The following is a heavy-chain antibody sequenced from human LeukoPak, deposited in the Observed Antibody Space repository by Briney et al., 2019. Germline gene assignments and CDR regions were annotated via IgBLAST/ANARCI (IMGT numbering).Heavy chain of an antibody. CDR1: GFTFSSYW. CDR3: AREIIRIAEGAFDI. J-gene: IGHJ3*02. D-gene: IGHD1-14*01. V-gene: IGHV3-7*01. Sequence: GGSLRLSCAASGFTFSSYWMNWVRQAPGKGLEWVANINQDGSENYYVDSVKGRFTISRDNAKNSLYLQMNSLRAEDTAVYYCAREIIRIAEGAFDIWGQGTMVTVSS. CDR2: INQDGSEN.